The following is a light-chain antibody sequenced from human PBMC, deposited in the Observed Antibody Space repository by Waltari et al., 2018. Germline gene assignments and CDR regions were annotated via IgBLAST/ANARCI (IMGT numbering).Light chain of an antibody. CDR3: QQRSNWSPALT. CDR2: DAS. V-gene: IGKV3-11*01. J-gene: IGKJ4*01. CDR1: QMVDNY. Sequence: EIVLTQSPATLSWSPGERATFSCRASQMVDNYLTWYPKKAGKATRLLIYDASNRATCIPARFSCTGSGTDFTLTISSLEPEAVAVSYCQQRSNWSPALTFGGGTRVEI.